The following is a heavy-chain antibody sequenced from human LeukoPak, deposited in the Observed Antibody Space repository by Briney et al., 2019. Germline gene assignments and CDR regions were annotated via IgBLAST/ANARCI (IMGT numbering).Heavy chain of an antibody. Sequence: PGGSLRPSCAASGFTFSSYWMHWVCQAPGKGLVWVSRIKSDGSTNYADSVKGRFTISRDNAKNTVSLQMNSLRAEDTGVYYCARAPSEIGGYYPEYFRHWGQGTLVTVSS. J-gene: IGHJ1*01. CDR1: GFTFSSYW. V-gene: IGHV3-74*01. CDR3: ARAPSEIGGYYPEYFRH. D-gene: IGHD3-22*01. CDR2: IKSDGST.